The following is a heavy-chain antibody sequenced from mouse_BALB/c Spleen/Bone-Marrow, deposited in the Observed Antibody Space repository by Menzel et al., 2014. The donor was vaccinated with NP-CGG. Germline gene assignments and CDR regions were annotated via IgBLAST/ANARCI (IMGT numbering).Heavy chain of an antibody. CDR3: TRKGALITHYYAMDY. D-gene: IGHD2-4*01. V-gene: IGHV5-17*02. J-gene: IGHJ4*01. CDR2: ISSGSSTI. CDR1: GFTFSSFG. Sequence: EVHLVESGGGLVQPGGSRKLSCAASGFTFSSFGMHWVRQAPEKGLEWVAYISSGSSTIYYADTVKGRFTISRGNPKNTLFLQMTSLRSEDTAMYYCTRKGALITHYYAMDYWGQGTSVTVSS.